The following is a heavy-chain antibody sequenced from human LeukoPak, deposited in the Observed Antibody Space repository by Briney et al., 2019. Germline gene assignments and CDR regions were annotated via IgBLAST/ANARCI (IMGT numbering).Heavy chain of an antibody. J-gene: IGHJ4*02. CDR2: IYYTGST. V-gene: IGHV4-59*11. CDR1: GGSISAHY. Sequence: SETLSLTCTVSGGSISAHYWSWLRQPPGKGLERIGYIYYTGSTNYNPSLKSRVIISVDTSKNQLSLKLGSVTAADTAVYYCASLLGSGSDFDYWGQGTLVTVSS. D-gene: IGHD3-22*01. CDR3: ASLLGSGSDFDY.